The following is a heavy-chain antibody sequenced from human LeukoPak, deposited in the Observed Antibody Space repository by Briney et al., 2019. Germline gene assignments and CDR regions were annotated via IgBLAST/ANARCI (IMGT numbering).Heavy chain of an antibody. CDR3: ARGRYSGTTYYFDY. D-gene: IGHD5-12*01. CDR1: GFTFSTSW. CDR2: IKKDGSET. V-gene: IGHV3-7*03. J-gene: IGHJ4*02. Sequence: GGSLRLTCAASGFTFSTSWMSWVRQVPGKGLEWVANIKKDGSETYYVDSVKGRFTISRDNAKNSLYLQMNSLRAEDTAMYYCARGRYSGTTYYFDYWGQGTLVTVSS.